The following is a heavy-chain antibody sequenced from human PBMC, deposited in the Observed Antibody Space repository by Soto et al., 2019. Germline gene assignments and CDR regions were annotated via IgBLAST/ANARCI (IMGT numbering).Heavy chain of an antibody. CDR1: GGSISSGGYY. CDR2: IYYSGST. J-gene: IGHJ4*02. Sequence: QVQLQESGPGLVKPSQTLSLTCTVSGGSISSGGYYWRWIRQHPGKGLEWIGYIYYSGSTYYNPSLKRRVTISVDTSKNQFSLKLSSVTAADTAVYYCARSGYSYGPKPLLYWGQGTLVTVSS. D-gene: IGHD5-18*01. CDR3: ARSGYSYGPKPLLY. V-gene: IGHV4-31*03.